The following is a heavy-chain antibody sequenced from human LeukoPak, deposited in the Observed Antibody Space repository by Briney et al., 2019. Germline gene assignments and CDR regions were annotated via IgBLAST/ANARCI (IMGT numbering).Heavy chain of an antibody. Sequence: GASVKVSCKASGGTFSSYAISWVRQAPGQGLEWMGGIIPIFGTANYAQKFQGRVKITTDEPTSTAYMELSSLRSEDTDVYYCARAGQGAAARPGHDAFDIWGQGTMVTVSS. V-gene: IGHV1-69*05. CDR2: IIPIFGTA. D-gene: IGHD6-6*01. CDR1: GGTFSSYA. J-gene: IGHJ3*02. CDR3: ARAGQGAAARPGHDAFDI.